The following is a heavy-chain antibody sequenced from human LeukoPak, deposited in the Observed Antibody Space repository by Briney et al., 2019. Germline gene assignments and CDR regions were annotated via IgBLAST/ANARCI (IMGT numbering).Heavy chain of an antibody. J-gene: IGHJ3*02. V-gene: IGHV3-73*01. CDR2: ISSKTNNSAT. CDR3: TRHNYDRSGYGAFDI. Sequence: PGGSLKLSCAASGFTFSGSDIHWVRQASGKGLQWVGHISSKTNNSATADAASVKGRFTFSRDDSKTTAYIQMNSLKTEDTAVYYCTRHNYDRSGYGAFDIWGQGTMVTASS. D-gene: IGHD3-22*01. CDR1: GFTFSGSD.